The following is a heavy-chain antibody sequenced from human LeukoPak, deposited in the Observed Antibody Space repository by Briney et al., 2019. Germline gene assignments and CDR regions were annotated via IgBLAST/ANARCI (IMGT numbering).Heavy chain of an antibody. CDR1: GGSISSSNW. CDR3: ARGHFSGLGGVIAAFDY. V-gene: IGHV4-4*02. D-gene: IGHD3-16*02. Sequence: SGTLSLTCAVSGGSISSSNWWSWVRPPPGKGLEWIGEIYHSGSTNYNPSLKSRVTISVDKSKNQFSLKLSSVTAADTAVYYCARGHFSGLGGVIAAFDYWGQGTLVTVSS. CDR2: IYHSGST. J-gene: IGHJ4*02.